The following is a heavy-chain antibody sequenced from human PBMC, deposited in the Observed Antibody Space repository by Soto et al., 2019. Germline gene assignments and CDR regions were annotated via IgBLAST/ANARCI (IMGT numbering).Heavy chain of an antibody. V-gene: IGHV1-69*01. CDR2: IIPISGTA. D-gene: IGHD2-2*01. Sequence: QVQLVQSGAEVKKPGSSVKVSCKASGGTFSSYAISWVLQSPGQGLEWMGGIIPISGTANYAQKFQGRVTITADESTSTAYMELSSLRSEDTAVYYCARSQGSSTSLEIYYYYYYGMDVWGQGTRVTVSS. CDR1: GGTFSSYA. J-gene: IGHJ6*01. CDR3: ARSQGSSTSLEIYYYYYYGMDV.